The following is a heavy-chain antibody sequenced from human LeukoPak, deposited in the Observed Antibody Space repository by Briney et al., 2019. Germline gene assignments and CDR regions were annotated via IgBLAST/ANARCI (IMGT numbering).Heavy chain of an antibody. J-gene: IGHJ3*02. CDR2: IYGGGPT. D-gene: IGHD1-14*01. CDR1: GFTVSRNY. V-gene: IGHV3-53*01. CDR3: ARVLGIAGTTHAFDI. Sequence: GGSLRLSCAASGFTVSRNYMSWVRQAPGRGLECVSVIYGGGPTYYADSVKGRFTISRDTSKNTLYLQMNSLRAEDTAVYFCARVLGIAGTTHAFDIWGQGTMVTVSS.